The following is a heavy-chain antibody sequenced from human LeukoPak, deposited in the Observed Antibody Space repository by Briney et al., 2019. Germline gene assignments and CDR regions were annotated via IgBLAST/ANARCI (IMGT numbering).Heavy chain of an antibody. Sequence: GASVKVSCKASGYTFTSYYMHWVRQAPGQGLEWMGIINPSGGSTSYAQKFQGRVTMTRDTSTSTVYMELSSLRSEDTAVYYCAREELYYDSSGYYYVRPFAYWGQGTLVTVSS. CDR1: GYTFTSYY. J-gene: IGHJ4*02. CDR3: AREELYYDSSGYYYVRPFAY. V-gene: IGHV1-46*01. CDR2: INPSGGST. D-gene: IGHD3-22*01.